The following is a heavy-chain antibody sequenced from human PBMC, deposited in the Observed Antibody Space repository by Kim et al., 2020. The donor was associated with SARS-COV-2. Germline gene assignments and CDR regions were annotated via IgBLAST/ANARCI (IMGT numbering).Heavy chain of an antibody. J-gene: IGHJ6*02. V-gene: IGHV4-4*02. CDR3: ARGVRGYSYGYGIGYYYGMDV. Sequence: SETLSLTCAVSGGSISSSNWWSWVRQPPGKGLEWIGEIYHSGSTNYNPSLKSRVTISVDKSKNQFSLKLSSVTAADTAVYYCARGVRGYSYGYGIGYYYGMDVWGQGTTVTVSS. CDR1: GGSISSSNW. CDR2: IYHSGST. D-gene: IGHD5-18*01.